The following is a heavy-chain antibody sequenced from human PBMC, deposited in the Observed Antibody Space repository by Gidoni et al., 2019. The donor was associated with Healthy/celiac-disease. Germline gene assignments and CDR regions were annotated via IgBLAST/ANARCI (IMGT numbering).Heavy chain of an antibody. V-gene: IGHV4-31*03. CDR1: GGSISSGGSY. D-gene: IGHD1-26*01. CDR2: IYYSGST. CDR3: ARDGGARGMDV. J-gene: IGHJ6*02. Sequence: QVQLQESGPGLVQPSQTLSLTCTVSGGSISSGGSYWSWIRQHPGKGLEWIGYIYYSGSTYYNPSLKSRVTISVDTSKNQFSLKLSSVTAADTAVYYCARDGGARGMDVWGQGTTVTVSS.